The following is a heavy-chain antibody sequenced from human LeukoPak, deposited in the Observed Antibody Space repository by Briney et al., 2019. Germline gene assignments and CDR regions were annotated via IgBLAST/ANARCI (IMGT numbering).Heavy chain of an antibody. Sequence: ASVKVSCKASGFTFTGYYMHWVRQAPGQGLEWMGWINPNSGGTNYAQKFQGRVTMTRDTSISTAYMELSRLRSDDTAVYYCARSLYDILTGSWFDPWGQGTLVTVSS. D-gene: IGHD3-9*01. CDR1: GFTFTGYY. J-gene: IGHJ5*02. V-gene: IGHV1-2*02. CDR3: ARSLYDILTGSWFDP. CDR2: INPNSGGT.